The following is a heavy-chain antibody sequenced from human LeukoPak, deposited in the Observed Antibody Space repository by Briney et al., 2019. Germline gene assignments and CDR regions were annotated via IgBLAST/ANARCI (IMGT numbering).Heavy chain of an antibody. CDR1: SGSFSGYF. CDR3: ARAKLRYFDWERPTFDY. D-gene: IGHD3-9*01. J-gene: IGHJ4*02. CDR2: INHSGST. Sequence: SETLSLTCAVYSGSFSGYFWSWIRQPPGKGLEWIGEINHSGSTNYNPSLKSRVTISVDTSKNQFSLKLSSVTAADTAVYYCARAKLRYFDWERPTFDYWGQGTLVTVSS. V-gene: IGHV4-34*01.